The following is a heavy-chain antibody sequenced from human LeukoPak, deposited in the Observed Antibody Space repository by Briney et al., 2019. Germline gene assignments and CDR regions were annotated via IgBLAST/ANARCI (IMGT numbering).Heavy chain of an antibody. D-gene: IGHD6-13*01. CDR2: INQDGSQE. CDR3: ARGLATAAAY. J-gene: IGHJ4*02. Sequence: GGSLRLSCADSGFSFNKYWMSWVRQAPGKGLEWLANINQDGSQEYHVDSVKGRFTISRDNAKNSVYLQMNSLRAEDTAVYYCARGLATAAAYWGQGTLVTVSS. CDR1: GFSFNKYW. V-gene: IGHV3-7*01.